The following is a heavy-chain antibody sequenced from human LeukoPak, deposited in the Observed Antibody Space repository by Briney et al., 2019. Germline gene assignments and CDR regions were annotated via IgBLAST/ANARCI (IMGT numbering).Heavy chain of an antibody. D-gene: IGHD6-19*01. Sequence: PSETLSLTCAVYGGSFSGYYWSWIRQPPGKGLEWIGEINHSGSTNYNPSLKSRVTISVDTSKNQFSLKLSSVTAPDTAVYYCARQRQWLVRNGWFDPWGQGTLVTVSS. J-gene: IGHJ5*02. CDR2: INHSGST. CDR3: ARQRQWLVRNGWFDP. V-gene: IGHV4-34*01. CDR1: GGSFSGYY.